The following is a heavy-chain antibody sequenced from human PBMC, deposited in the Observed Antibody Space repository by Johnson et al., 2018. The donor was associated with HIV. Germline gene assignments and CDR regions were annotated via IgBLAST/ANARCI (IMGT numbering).Heavy chain of an antibody. Sequence: VQLVESGGAVVQPGGSLRLSCAASGFSFDDYVMHWVRQVPGRGLQWVSLISWDGGNTHYADSVKGRFIISRDNSKNSLYLQMNVLRAEDTALYFCAKDSDRYYYGSGDAFDIWGQGTMVTVFS. V-gene: IGHV3-43D*03. CDR2: ISWDGGNT. CDR3: AKDSDRYYYGSGDAFDI. D-gene: IGHD3-10*01. J-gene: IGHJ3*02. CDR1: GFSFDDYV.